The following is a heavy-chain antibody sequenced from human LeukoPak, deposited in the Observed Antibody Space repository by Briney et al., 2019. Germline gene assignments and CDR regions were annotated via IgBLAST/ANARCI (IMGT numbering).Heavy chain of an antibody. CDR3: ARAGGYCGRISCPYYFDY. CDR1: GYTFTSYY. CDR2: MNPNSGNT. V-gene: IGHV1-8*02. D-gene: IGHD2-15*01. J-gene: IGHJ4*02. Sequence: ASVKVSCKASGYTFTSYYMHWVRQAPGQGLEWMGWMNPNSGNTGYVQKFQGRVTMTRNTSISTAYMELSSLRSEDTAVYYCARAGGYCGRISCPYYFDYWGQGSLVTVSS.